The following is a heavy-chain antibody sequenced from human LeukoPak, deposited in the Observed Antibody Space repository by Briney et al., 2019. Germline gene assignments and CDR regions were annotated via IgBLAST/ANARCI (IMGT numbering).Heavy chain of an antibody. CDR1: GFTFSSYG. CDR2: IWYDGSNK. J-gene: IGHJ5*02. Sequence: GGSLRLSCAASGFTFSSYGMHWVRQAPGKGVEGVAVIWYDGSNKYYADSVKGRFTISRDNSKNTLYLQMNSLSAEATAVYYCARDGREVGFVARRFDHWGQGTLVTVPS. D-gene: IGHD2-15*01. V-gene: IGHV3-33*01. CDR3: ARDGREVGFVARRFDH.